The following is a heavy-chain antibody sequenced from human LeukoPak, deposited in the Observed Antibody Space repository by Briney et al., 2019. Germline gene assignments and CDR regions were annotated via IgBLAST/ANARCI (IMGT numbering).Heavy chain of an antibody. D-gene: IGHD1-26*01. J-gene: IGHJ3*02. V-gene: IGHV3-30-3*01. CDR3: AKERVGACLDI. Sequence: GGSLRLSCAASGFTFSSYAMHWVRQAPGKGLEWVAVISSDGSNKYYADSMKGRFTISRDNSKNTLYLQMNSLRAEDTAVYYCAKERVGACLDIWGQGTMITVSS. CDR2: ISSDGSNK. CDR1: GFTFSSYA.